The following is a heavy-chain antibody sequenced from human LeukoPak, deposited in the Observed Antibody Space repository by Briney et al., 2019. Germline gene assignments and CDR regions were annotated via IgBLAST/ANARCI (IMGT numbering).Heavy chain of an antibody. CDR3: AWGLSLDWFDP. CDR2: ISAYDGNT. Sequence: ASVKASCKASGYTFTSYGISWVRQAPGQGLEWMGWISAYDGNTNYAQKLQGRVTMTTDTSTSTAYMELRSLRSDDTAVYYCAWGLSLDWFDPWGQGTLVTVSS. J-gene: IGHJ5*02. D-gene: IGHD3-16*01. V-gene: IGHV1-18*01. CDR1: GYTFTSYG.